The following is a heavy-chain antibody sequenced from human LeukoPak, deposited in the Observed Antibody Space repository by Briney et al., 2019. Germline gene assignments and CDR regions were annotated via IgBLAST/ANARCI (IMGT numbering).Heavy chain of an antibody. CDR3: ATETLGIDQPRSDY. J-gene: IGHJ4*02. Sequence: TSQTLSLTCTVSGGSISSGDYYWRWLRQPLGKGLEWIGYIYYSGSTYYNPSLKSRVTISVDTSKNQFSLKLSSVTAADTAVYYCATETLGIDQPRSDYWGQGTLVTVSS. CDR2: IYYSGST. CDR1: GGSISSGDYY. V-gene: IGHV4-30-4*01.